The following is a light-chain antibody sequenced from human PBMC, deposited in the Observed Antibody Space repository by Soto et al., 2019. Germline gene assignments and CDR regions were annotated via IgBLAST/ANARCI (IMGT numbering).Light chain of an antibody. J-gene: IGKJ5*01. CDR3: QQSYSVPIT. V-gene: IGKV1-39*01. Sequence: DIQMTQSPSSLSASAGDRFTITCRASQVIRNDLGWYQQKPGEAPKFLIHAASSLQSGVPSRFSGSGSGTDFTLIINSLQPEDFATYYCQQSYSVPITFGQGTRLEIK. CDR1: QVIRND. CDR2: AAS.